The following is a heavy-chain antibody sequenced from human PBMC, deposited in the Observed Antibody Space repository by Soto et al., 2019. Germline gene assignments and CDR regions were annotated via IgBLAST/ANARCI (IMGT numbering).Heavy chain of an antibody. CDR2: IWYDGSNK. J-gene: IGHJ5*02. D-gene: IGHD4-17*01. CDR1: GFTFSSYG. CDR3: AREVWVTTNNWFDP. Sequence: GGSLRLSCAASGFTFSSYGMHWVRQAPGKGLEWVAVIWYDGSNKYYADSVKGRFTISRDNSKNTLYLQMNSLRAEDTAVYYCAREVWVTTNNWFDPWGQGTLVTVSS. V-gene: IGHV3-33*01.